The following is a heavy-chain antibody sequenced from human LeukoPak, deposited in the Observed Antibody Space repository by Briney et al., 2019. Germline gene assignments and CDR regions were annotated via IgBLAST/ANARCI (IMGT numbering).Heavy chain of an antibody. Sequence: SETLSLTCSVSGGSISGYYWSWIRQPPGQGLEWIGYIYYSGSTYYNPSLKSRVTISVDTSKNQFSLKLSSVTAADTAVYYCARRTRPGYYDSSGYYQRDWYFDLWGRGTLVTVSS. CDR2: IYYSGST. CDR3: ARRTRPGYYDSSGYYQRDWYFDL. CDR1: GGSISGYY. V-gene: IGHV4-59*08. J-gene: IGHJ2*01. D-gene: IGHD3-22*01.